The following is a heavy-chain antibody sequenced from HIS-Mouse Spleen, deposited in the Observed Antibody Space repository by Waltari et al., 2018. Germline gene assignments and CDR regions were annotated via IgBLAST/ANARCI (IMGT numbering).Heavy chain of an antibody. D-gene: IGHD6-13*01. V-gene: IGHV4-39*07. CDR1: GGSIRRNSFQ. CDR3: AREIPYSSSWYDWYFDL. CDR2: IYYSGST. Sequence: QLQLQESGPGLVNPSETLSPPRTGPGGSIRRNSFQRGRVRQPPGKGLEWIGSIYYSGSTYYNPSLKSRVTISVDTSKNQFSLKLSSVTAADTAVYYCAREIPYSSSWYDWYFDLWGRGTLVTVSS. J-gene: IGHJ2*01.